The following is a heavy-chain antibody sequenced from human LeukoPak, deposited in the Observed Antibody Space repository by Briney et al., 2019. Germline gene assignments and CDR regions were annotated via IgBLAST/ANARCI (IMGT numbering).Heavy chain of an antibody. Sequence: PGGSLRLSCAASGFTFSSYGMHWVRQAPGKGLEWVAVISYDGSNKYYADSVKGRFTISRDNSKNTLYLQMNSLRAEDTAVYYCAKDSSVDAFGIWGQGTMVTVSS. CDR1: GFTFSSYG. D-gene: IGHD3-22*01. CDR3: AKDSSVDAFGI. CDR2: ISYDGSNK. V-gene: IGHV3-30*18. J-gene: IGHJ3*02.